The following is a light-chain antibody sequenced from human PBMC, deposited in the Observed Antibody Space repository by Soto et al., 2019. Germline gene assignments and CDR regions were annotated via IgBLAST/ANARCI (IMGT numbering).Light chain of an antibody. CDR2: AAS. Sequence: DIQMTQSPSSLSVSIGDRVTITCRASQSIATYLSWYKQKPGKAPDLLIYAASSLHSGLPSRFSGRGSGTHFALTIIRQQPEDFAYYYCQQSYATPYTFVRGTELEI. CDR3: QQSYATPYT. CDR1: QSIATY. J-gene: IGKJ2*01. V-gene: IGKV1-39*01.